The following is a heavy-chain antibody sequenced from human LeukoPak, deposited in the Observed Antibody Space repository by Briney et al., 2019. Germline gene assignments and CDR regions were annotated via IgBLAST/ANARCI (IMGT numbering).Heavy chain of an antibody. CDR1: GFTFSNAW. CDR2: IKSKTDGGTT. D-gene: IGHD2-8*01. V-gene: IGHV3-15*01. J-gene: IGHJ4*02. Sequence: GGSLRLSCAASGFTFSNAWMSWVRQAPGKGLEWVGRIKSKTDGGTTDYAAPVKGRFTISRDDSKNTLYLQMNSLKTEDTAVYYCTTDRPRCTNGVCYLGYYFDYWGQGTLVTVPS. CDR3: TTDRPRCTNGVCYLGYYFDY.